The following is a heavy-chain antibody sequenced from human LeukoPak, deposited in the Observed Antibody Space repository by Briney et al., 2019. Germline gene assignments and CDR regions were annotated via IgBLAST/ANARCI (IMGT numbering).Heavy chain of an antibody. V-gene: IGHV5-10-1*01. D-gene: IGHD3-16*01. CDR2: IDPSYSHA. CDR3: ARGALDD. Sequence: GESLKISGMASGSSFSSRWINWVRQMPGKGLEWMGRIDPSYSHANYNPSFQGHVTISADKSINTAYLQWSSLKASDTAIYYCARGALDDWGQGTLVTVSS. J-gene: IGHJ4*02. CDR1: GSSFSSRW.